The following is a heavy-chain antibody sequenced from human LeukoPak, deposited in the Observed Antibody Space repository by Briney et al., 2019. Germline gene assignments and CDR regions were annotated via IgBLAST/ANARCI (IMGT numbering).Heavy chain of an antibody. CDR1: GGSISSSSYY. CDR3: ARGQVVREF. J-gene: IGHJ4*02. Sequence: SETLSLTCTVSGGSISSSSYYWGWIRQPPGKGLEWIGEINHSGTTNYNPSLKSRVTISVDTSKNQFSLKLNSVTAADTAVYYCARGQVVREFWGQGTLVTVSS. D-gene: IGHD3-10*01. V-gene: IGHV4-39*07. CDR2: INHSGTT.